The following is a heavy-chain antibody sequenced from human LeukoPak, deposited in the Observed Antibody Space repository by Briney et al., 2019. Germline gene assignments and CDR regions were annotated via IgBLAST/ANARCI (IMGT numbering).Heavy chain of an antibody. CDR2: IRRSSGGTI. V-gene: IGHV3-48*01. CDR3: ARDRGYCSGGTCYASFDH. CDR1: GFIFSGYG. D-gene: IGHD2-15*01. Sequence: GGALTLSCAASGFIFSGYGMKWGRPAPGEGGGVILFIRRSSGGTIYYADSVKGRFTISRDNAKNSVYLQMNSLRAEDTAVYYCARDRGYCSGGTCYASFDHWGQGTLVTVSS. J-gene: IGHJ4*02.